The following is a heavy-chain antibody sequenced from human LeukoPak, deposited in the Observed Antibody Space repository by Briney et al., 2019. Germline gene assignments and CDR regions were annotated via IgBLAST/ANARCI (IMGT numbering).Heavy chain of an antibody. CDR1: GFTFSSYE. V-gene: IGHV3-48*03. Sequence: GGSLRLSCAASGFTFSSYEMNWVRQAPGKGLEWVSYISSSGSTIYYADSVKGRFTISRDNAKNSLYLQMNSLRAEDTAVYYCARDQSVRPGFDWLSPTGDYWGQGTLVTVSS. CDR3: ARDQSVRPGFDWLSPTGDY. CDR2: ISSSGSTI. J-gene: IGHJ4*02. D-gene: IGHD3-9*01.